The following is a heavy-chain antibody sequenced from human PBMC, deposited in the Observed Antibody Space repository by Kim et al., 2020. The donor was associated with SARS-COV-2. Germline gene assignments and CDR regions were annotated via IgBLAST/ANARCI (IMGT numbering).Heavy chain of an antibody. J-gene: IGHJ4*01. CDR3: ARGGPIWYGTGERFDW. V-gene: IGHV4-59*01. CDR2: IYDSGST. D-gene: IGHD3-10*01. CDR1: GGSISRYY. Sequence: SETLSLTCTVSGGSISRYYWTWIRQPPGKGLEWIGYIYDSGSTNYNPSLKSRVTISVDPSRNQFSLKLSSVTAADTAVYYCARGGPIWYGTGERFDWWG.